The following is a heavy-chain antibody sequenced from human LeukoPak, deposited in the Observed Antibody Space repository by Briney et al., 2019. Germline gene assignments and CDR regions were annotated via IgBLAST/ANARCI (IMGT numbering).Heavy chain of an antibody. CDR1: GYTFTSYG. J-gene: IGHJ4*02. CDR3: ARDQGDGYSLGGLDY. D-gene: IGHD5-24*01. V-gene: IGHV1-69*13. CDR2: IIPIFGTA. Sequence: ASVKVSCKASGYTFTSYGISWVRQAPGQGLEWMGGIIPIFGTANYAQKFQGRVTITADESTSTAYMELSSLRSEDTAVYYCARDQGDGYSLGGLDYWGQGTLVTVSS.